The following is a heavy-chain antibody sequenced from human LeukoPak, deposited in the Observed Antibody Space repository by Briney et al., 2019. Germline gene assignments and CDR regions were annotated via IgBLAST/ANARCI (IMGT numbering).Heavy chain of an antibody. Sequence: SGTLSLTCAVSGGSISSSNWWSWVRQPPGKGLEWIGEIYHSGSTNYNPSLKSRVTISVDKSKNQFSLKLSSVTAADTAVYYCARDNSIAAVGHAFDIWGQGTMVTVSS. J-gene: IGHJ3*02. D-gene: IGHD6-13*01. CDR2: IYHSGST. CDR3: ARDNSIAAVGHAFDI. V-gene: IGHV4-4*02. CDR1: GGSISSSNW.